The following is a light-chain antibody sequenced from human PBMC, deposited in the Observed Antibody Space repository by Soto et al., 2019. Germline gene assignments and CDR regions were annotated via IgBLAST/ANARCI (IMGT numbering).Light chain of an antibody. J-gene: IGKJ3*01. CDR1: QSISSTY. Sequence: EIVLTQSPGTLSVSPGETATLSCRARQSISSTYLAWYQKKPGQAPSLLLYGAFNRATGIPDRFSGSGSGTDFTLTISRLEPEDYAFYYCQQYGSSSFAFGPGTKVEI. CDR2: GAF. CDR3: QQYGSSSFA. V-gene: IGKV3-20*01.